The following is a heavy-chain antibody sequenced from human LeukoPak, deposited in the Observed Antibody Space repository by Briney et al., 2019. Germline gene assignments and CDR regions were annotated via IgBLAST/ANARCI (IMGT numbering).Heavy chain of an antibody. V-gene: IGHV3-23*01. J-gene: IGHJ4*02. D-gene: IGHD2-15*01. CDR1: GFTFSSSA. CDR3: AKQLGYCSDGSCYFLY. CDR2: ISNNGGYT. Sequence: GGSLRLSCAASGFTFSSSAMSWVRQAPGKGLEWVSAISNNGGYTYYADSVQGRFTISRDNSKSTLCLQMNSLRAEDTAVYYCAKQLGYCSDGSCYFLYWGQGTLVTVSS.